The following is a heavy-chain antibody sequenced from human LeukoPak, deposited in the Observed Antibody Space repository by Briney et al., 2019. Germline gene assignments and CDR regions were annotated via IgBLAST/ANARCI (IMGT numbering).Heavy chain of an antibody. Sequence: GGSLRLSCAASGFTFSNYAMSWVRQAPGKGLEWVSAIGVNTYYTDSVKGRFTISRDNAKNLVYLQINSLRAEDTAVYFCARHTLWRFDYWGQGALATVSS. D-gene: IGHD1-1*01. CDR3: ARHTLWRFDY. CDR2: IGVNT. V-gene: IGHV3-21*06. J-gene: IGHJ4*02. CDR1: GFTFSNYA.